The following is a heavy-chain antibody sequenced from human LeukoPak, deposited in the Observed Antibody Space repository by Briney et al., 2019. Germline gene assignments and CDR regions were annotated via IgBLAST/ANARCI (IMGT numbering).Heavy chain of an antibody. CDR3: AKGHYDDAHPHYEGGSVDS. Sequence: GAAVKVSCKALGYIFTDYYIHWVRQAPGQGLEWMGWINPKSGGRDTNYARTFRGRVTMSTDTSITTAYMELTSLSSDDTAVYYCAKGHYDDAHPHYEGGSVDSWGQGTHITVSS. J-gene: IGHJ4*02. CDR1: GYIFTDYY. D-gene: IGHD3-16*01. CDR2: INPKSGGRDT. V-gene: IGHV1-2*02.